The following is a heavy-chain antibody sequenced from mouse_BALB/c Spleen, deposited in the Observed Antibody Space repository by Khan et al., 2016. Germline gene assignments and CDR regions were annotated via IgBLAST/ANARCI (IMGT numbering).Heavy chain of an antibody. J-gene: IGHJ4*01. Sequence: QIQLVQSGPELKKPGETVKISCKASGYTFTNYGMNWVKQAPGKGLKWMGWINTYTGEPTYADDFKGRFAFSLETSASTAYFQINNLKNEDTATYFCAREGLRRAGYAMDYWGQGTSVTVSS. CDR1: GYTFTNYG. V-gene: IGHV9-3-1*01. CDR2: INTYTGEP. D-gene: IGHD2-4*01. CDR3: AREGLRRAGYAMDY.